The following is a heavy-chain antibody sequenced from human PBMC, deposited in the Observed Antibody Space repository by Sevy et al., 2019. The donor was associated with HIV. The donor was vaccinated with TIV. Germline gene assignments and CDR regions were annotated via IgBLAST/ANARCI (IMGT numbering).Heavy chain of an antibody. Sequence: SETLSLTCAVYGGSFSGYYWSWIRQPPGKGLEWIGEINHSGSTNYNPSLKSRVTISVDKSKNQFSLKLSSVTAADTAVFHCARHCSSTSCSHAFDIWGQGTMVTVSS. CDR1: GGSFSGYY. J-gene: IGHJ3*02. CDR3: ARHCSSTSCSHAFDI. V-gene: IGHV4-34*01. CDR2: INHSGST. D-gene: IGHD2-2*01.